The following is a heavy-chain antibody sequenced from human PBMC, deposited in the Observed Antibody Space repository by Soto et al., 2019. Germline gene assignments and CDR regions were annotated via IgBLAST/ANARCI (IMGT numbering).Heavy chain of an antibody. D-gene: IGHD1-7*01. CDR3: ASVQLPATFYYYPMAV. V-gene: IGHV4-34*01. CDR2: INHSGST. J-gene: IGHJ6*02. CDR1: GGSFSRYY. Sequence: PSETLSLTCTVYGGSFSRYYWNWVRQPPGKGLEWIGEINHSGSTNFNPSLKGRVTISVDTSKNQFSLKLTSVTAADTAVYYCASVQLPATFYYYPMAVWXQGTTVTVSS.